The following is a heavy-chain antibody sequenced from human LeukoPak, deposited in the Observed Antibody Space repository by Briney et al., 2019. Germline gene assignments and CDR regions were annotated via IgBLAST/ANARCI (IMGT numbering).Heavy chain of an antibody. V-gene: IGHV4-4*02. Sequence: SGTLSLTCAVSGGSISSSNWWSWVRQPPGKGLEWIGEIYHSGSTNYNPSLKSRVTISVDKSKNQFSLKLSSVTAADTAVYYCAREYCSGGSCYSLGYYYYYMDVWGKGTTVTVSS. CDR1: GGSISSSNW. D-gene: IGHD2-15*01. CDR2: IYHSGST. J-gene: IGHJ6*03. CDR3: AREYCSGGSCYSLGYYYYYMDV.